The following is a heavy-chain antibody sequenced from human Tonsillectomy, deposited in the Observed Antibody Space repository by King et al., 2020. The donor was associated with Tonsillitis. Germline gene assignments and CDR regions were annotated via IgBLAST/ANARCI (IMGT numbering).Heavy chain of an antibody. D-gene: IGHD3-10*01. J-gene: IGHJ6*02. V-gene: IGHV3-21*01. CDR1: GFTFSSYS. CDR2: ISSSSSYI. Sequence: VQLVESGGGLVKPWGSLRLSCSASGFTFSSYSMNWFRQAPGKGLEWVSSISSSSSYIYYADSVKGRFTISRDNAKNSLYLQMNSLRAEDTAVYYCARDKAPGTDVWGQGTTVTVSS. CDR3: ARDKAPGTDV.